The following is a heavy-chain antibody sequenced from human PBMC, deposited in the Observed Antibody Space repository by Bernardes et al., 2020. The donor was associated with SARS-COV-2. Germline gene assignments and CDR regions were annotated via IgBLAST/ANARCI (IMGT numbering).Heavy chain of an antibody. CDR3: TKDKGGGSTEPSDY. J-gene: IGHJ4*02. CDR2: IRGSGAST. Sequence: GGSLRLSCAGSGFTFTSHAMSWVRQAPGKGLEWVSAIRGSGASTYYADSVKGRFTISRDISKNTLYLQMNSLRAEDTALYYCTKDKGGGSTEPSDYWGQGTLVTVSS. CDR1: GFTFTSHA. V-gene: IGHV3-23*01. D-gene: IGHD2-15*01.